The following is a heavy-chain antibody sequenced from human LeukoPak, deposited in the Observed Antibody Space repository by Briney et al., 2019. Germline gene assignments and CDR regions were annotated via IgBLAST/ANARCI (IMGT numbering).Heavy chain of an antibody. Sequence: SETLSLTCTVSGGSISSYYWSWIRQPPGKGLEWIGYIYYSGSTNYNPSLKGRVTISVDTSKNQFSLKLSSVTAADTAVYYCARDNTYYDFWSGYYNGAFDIWGQGTMVTVSS. J-gene: IGHJ3*02. CDR2: IYYSGST. V-gene: IGHV4-59*01. CDR1: GGSISSYY. D-gene: IGHD3-3*01. CDR3: ARDNTYYDFWSGYYNGAFDI.